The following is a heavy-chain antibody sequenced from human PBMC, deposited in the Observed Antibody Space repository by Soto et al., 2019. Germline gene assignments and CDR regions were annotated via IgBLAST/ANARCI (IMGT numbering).Heavy chain of an antibody. Sequence: EVQLLDSGGGLVQPGGSLTLSCAASGFTFSTYAMTGVRQAPGKGLEWVSSIVASGSGSYYADSVKGRFTLSRDNSRSPPYLQMSGLSPDTTPVYFCAQAIEGRPHRLSHFDYWGQGTPVTVSS. J-gene: IGHJ4*02. D-gene: IGHD2-2*01. CDR2: IVASGSGS. CDR1: GFTFSTYA. V-gene: IGHV3-23*01. CDR3: AQAIEGRPHRLSHFDY.